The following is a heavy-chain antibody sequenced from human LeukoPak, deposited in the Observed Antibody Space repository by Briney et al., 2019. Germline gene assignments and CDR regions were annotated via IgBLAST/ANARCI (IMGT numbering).Heavy chain of an antibody. CDR3: ATHITDYSYFDY. CDR2: ISYSGST. V-gene: IGHV4-59*08. J-gene: IGHJ4*02. CDR1: GGSISPYY. Sequence: SETLSLTCAVSGGSISPYYWSWIRQPPGKGLEWIGYISYSGSTNYNPSLKSRVTISVDTSKNQFSLKLSSMPAADTAVYYCATHITDYSYFDYWGQGTLVTVSS. D-gene: IGHD2-15*01.